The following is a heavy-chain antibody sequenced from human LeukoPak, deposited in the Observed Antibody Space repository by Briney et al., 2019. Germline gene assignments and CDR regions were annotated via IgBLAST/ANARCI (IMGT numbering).Heavy chain of an antibody. V-gene: IGHV4-39*01. CDR2: IYYSGTT. CDR1: AGSISSSSYY. Sequence: SETLSLTCTVSAGSISSSSYYWGWIRQPPGKGLEWFGSIYYSGTTYYNPSLKSRVTISVDTSKNQFSLKLSSVTAADTAVYYCARLGIAVAGDFDYWGQGTLVTVSS. CDR3: ARLGIAVAGDFDY. J-gene: IGHJ4*02. D-gene: IGHD6-19*01.